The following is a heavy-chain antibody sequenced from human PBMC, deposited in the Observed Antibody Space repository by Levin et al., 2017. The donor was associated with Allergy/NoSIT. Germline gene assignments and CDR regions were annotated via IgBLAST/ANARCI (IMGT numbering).Heavy chain of an antibody. Sequence: SQTLSLTCAVYGGSFSGYYWSWIRQPPGKGLEWIGEINHSGSTNYNPSLKSRVTISVDTSKNQFSLKLSSVTAADTAVYYCARGSGRRATNPPDYWGRGTLVTVSS. CDR1: GGSFSGYY. D-gene: IGHD1-26*01. CDR3: ARGSGRRATNPPDY. CDR2: INHSGST. J-gene: IGHJ4*02. V-gene: IGHV4-34*01.